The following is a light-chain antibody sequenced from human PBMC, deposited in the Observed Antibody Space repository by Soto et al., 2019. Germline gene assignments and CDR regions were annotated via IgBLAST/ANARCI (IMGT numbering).Light chain of an antibody. J-gene: IGKJ5*01. CDR1: QSIGTW. Sequence: DIQMTQSPSTLSASVGDRVTITCRASQSIGTWLAWYQRKPGKAPKLLIYAASSLQSGVPSRFSGSGSGTDFTLTISSLQPEDFATYYCQQSYSTPFTFGQGTRLEIK. V-gene: IGKV1-39*01. CDR3: QQSYSTPFT. CDR2: AAS.